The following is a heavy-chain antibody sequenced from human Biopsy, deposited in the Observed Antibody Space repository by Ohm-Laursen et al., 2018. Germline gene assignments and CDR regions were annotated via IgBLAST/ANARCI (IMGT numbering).Heavy chain of an antibody. D-gene: IGHD3-9*01. V-gene: IGHV1-69*06. CDR2: NIPILGTG. J-gene: IGHJ1*01. CDR1: GGTFSNYG. Sequence: SSVKVSCKAPGGTFSNYGVNWVRQAPGQGLEWLGGNIPILGTGNYAQKFQDRVTVAADTSTSPATMELRSLRSDDTAVYYCATKLTGYFHHWGQGILVIVSS. CDR3: ATKLTGYFHH.